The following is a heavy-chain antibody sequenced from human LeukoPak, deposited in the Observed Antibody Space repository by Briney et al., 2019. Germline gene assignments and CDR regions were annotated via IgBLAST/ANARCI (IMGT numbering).Heavy chain of an antibody. V-gene: IGHV1-2*02. CDR1: GYTFTGYY. CDR3: ARAALSVDTAMVGFDY. J-gene: IGHJ4*02. Sequence: ASVKVSCKASGYTFTGYYMHWVRQAPGQGLEWMGLINPNSGGTNYAQKFQGRVTMTRDTSISTAYMELSRLRSDDTAVYYCARAALSVDTAMVGFDYWGQGTLVTVSS. D-gene: IGHD5-18*01. CDR2: INPNSGGT.